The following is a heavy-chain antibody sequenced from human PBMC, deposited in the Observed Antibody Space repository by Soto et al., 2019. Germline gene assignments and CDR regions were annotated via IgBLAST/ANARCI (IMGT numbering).Heavy chain of an antibody. Sequence: GGSLRLSCAASGFTFSDYYMSWIRQAPGKGLEWVSYISSSSSYTNYADSVKGRFTISRDNAKNSLYLQMNSLRAEDTAVYYCAKAPLAYCGGDCLTVIDYWGQGTLVTVST. CDR2: ISSSSSYT. D-gene: IGHD2-21*02. V-gene: IGHV3-11*05. CDR1: GFTFSDYY. J-gene: IGHJ4*02. CDR3: AKAPLAYCGGDCLTVIDY.